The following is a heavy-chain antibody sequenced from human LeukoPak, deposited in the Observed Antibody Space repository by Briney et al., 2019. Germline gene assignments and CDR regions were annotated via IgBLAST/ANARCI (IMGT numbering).Heavy chain of an antibody. CDR3: ARCDMQLWPLDY. CDR2: ISSSSSHI. J-gene: IGHJ4*02. D-gene: IGHD5-18*01. V-gene: IGHV3-21*01. CDR1: GFTFRSYS. Sequence: SGGSLRLSCAASGFTFRSYSMNWVRQAPGKGLEWVSSISSSSSHIYYADSVKGRFTISRDNAKNSLYLQMNSLRAEDTAVYYCARCDMQLWPLDYWGQGTLVTVSS.